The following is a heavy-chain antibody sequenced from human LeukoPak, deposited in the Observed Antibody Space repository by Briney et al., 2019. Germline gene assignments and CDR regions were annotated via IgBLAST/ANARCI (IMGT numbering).Heavy chain of an antibody. CDR3: ARWEYCSSTSCYNVQPYFDY. J-gene: IGHJ4*02. D-gene: IGHD2-2*02. CDR2: IYTSGST. V-gene: IGHV4-4*07. Sequence: SETLSLTCTVSGGSISSYYWSWIRQPAGKGLEWIGRIYTSGSTNYNPSLKSRVTMSVDTSKNQFSLKLSSVTAADTAVYYCARWEYCSSTSCYNVQPYFDYWGQGTLVTVSS. CDR1: GGSISSYY.